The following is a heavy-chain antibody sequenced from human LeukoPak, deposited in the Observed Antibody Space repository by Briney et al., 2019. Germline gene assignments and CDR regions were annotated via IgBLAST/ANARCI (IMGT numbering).Heavy chain of an antibody. J-gene: IGHJ5*02. CDR1: GFTFSSYG. Sequence: GGSLRLSCAASGFTFSSYGMYWVRQAPGKGLEWVAFTRYDGSNKYYADSVKGRFTISRDNSKNTLYLQMNSLRAEDTAVYYCARDLIGYCSSTSCYDQWFDPWGQGTLVTVSS. D-gene: IGHD2-2*01. CDR2: TRYDGSNK. V-gene: IGHV3-30*02. CDR3: ARDLIGYCSSTSCYDQWFDP.